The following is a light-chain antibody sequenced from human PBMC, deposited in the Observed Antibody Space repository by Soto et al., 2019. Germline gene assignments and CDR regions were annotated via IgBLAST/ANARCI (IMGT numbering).Light chain of an antibody. Sequence: DIQMTQSPSSLSASVGDRVTITCRASQSISTYLNWYQQKPGEAPKLLIYGASTLQSGVPPRFSGSGSGTDFTLTISSPQPEDFATYYCLQNFSTPPTFGQGTK. J-gene: IGKJ1*01. CDR2: GAS. V-gene: IGKV1-39*01. CDR3: LQNFSTPPT. CDR1: QSISTY.